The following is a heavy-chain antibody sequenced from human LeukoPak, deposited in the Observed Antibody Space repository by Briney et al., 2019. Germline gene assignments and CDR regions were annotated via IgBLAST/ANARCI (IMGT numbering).Heavy chain of an antibody. V-gene: IGHV1-69*06. D-gene: IGHD4-23*01. CDR1: GGTFSSYV. CDR3: ARDLYGGTSATFDY. CDR2: IIPLFGTP. J-gene: IGHJ4*02. Sequence: GASVKVSCKASGGTFSSYVISWVRQAPGQGLEWMGGIIPLFGTPDYAQKFQDRLTIIADKSTSTAYMELSRLRSDDTAVYYCARDLYGGTSATFDYWGQGTLVTVSS.